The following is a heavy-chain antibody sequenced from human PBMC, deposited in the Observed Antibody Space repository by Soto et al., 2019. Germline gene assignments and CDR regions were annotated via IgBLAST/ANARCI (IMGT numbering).Heavy chain of an antibody. V-gene: IGHV4-59*01. CDR3: ARVSYSSSCYALGWFDP. CDR1: GGSISSYY. Sequence: QVQLQESGPGLVKPSETLSLTCTVSGGSISSYYWSWIRQPPGKGLEWIGYIYYSGSTNYNPSLKSRVTISVDTSKNQFSLKLSSVTAADTAVYYCARVSYSSSCYALGWFDPWGQGTLVTVSS. J-gene: IGHJ5*02. D-gene: IGHD6-13*01. CDR2: IYYSGST.